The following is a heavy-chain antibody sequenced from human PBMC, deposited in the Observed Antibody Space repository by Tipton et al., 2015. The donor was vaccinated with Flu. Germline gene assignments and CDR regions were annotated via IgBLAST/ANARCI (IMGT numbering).Heavy chain of an antibody. V-gene: IGHV4-39*07. CDR2: IYHSGST. Sequence: TLSLTCTVSGGSINRSHYYWGWIRQPPGKGLEWIGSIYHSGSTFYHPSLKSRVTISVDTPKNQFSLKLSSATAADTAVYYCARDGGVGSGWSYSGGNYYYGMDVWGQGTTVIVSS. CDR1: GGSINRSHYY. D-gene: IGHD6-19*01. J-gene: IGHJ6*02. CDR3: ARDGGVGSGWSYSGGNYYYGMDV.